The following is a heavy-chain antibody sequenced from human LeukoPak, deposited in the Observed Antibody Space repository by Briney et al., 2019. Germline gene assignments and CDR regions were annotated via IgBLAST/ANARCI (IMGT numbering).Heavy chain of an antibody. CDR3: ARPKYSSSWGRIAEYFQH. CDR1: GGSFSGYY. Sequence: PSETLSLTCAVYGGSFSGYYWSWIRQPPGKGLEWIGEINHSGSTNYNPSLKSRVTISVDTSKNQFSLKLSSVTAADTAVYYCARPKYSSSWGRIAEYFQHWGQGTLVTVSS. J-gene: IGHJ1*01. V-gene: IGHV4-34*01. D-gene: IGHD6-13*01. CDR2: INHSGST.